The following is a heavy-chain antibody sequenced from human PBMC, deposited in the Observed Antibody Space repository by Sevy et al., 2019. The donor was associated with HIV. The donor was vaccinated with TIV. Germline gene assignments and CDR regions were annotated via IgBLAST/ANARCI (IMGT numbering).Heavy chain of an antibody. J-gene: IGHJ6*02. D-gene: IGHD4-4*01. CDR1: GFTFSSYA. CDR3: AKSKMHTVTTVPCMDV. Sequence: GGSLRLSCAASGFTFSSYAMSWVRQAPGKGLEWISAISGSGGSTYYADSVKGRFTISRDNSKNTLYLQMNSLRAEDTAVYDCAKSKMHTVTTVPCMDVWGQGTTVTVSS. CDR2: ISGSGGST. V-gene: IGHV3-23*01.